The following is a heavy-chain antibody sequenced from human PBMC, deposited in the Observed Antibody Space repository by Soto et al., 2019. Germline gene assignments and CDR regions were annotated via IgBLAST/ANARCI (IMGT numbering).Heavy chain of an antibody. D-gene: IGHD3-3*01. CDR1: GYTFTSYD. CDR3: ACPYDFWSGYYGMDV. CDR2: MNPNSGNT. J-gene: IGHJ6*02. V-gene: IGHV1-8*01. Sequence: GASVKVSCKASGYTFTSYDINWVRQATGQGLEWMGWMNPNSGNTGYAQKFQGRVTMTRNTSISTAYMELSSLRSEDTAVYYCACPYDFWSGYYGMDVWGQGTTVTVSS.